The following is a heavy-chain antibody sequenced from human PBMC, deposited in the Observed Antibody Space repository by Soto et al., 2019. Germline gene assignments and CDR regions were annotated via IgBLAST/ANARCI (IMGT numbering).Heavy chain of an antibody. CDR3: ARLQAAAGDNDLTFDY. Sequence: GESLKISCQVSGYPFTTYWIGWVRQMPGKGLEWMGKIFPPDSDTRYSPSFQGHVTISADKSISTAYLQWSSLKASDTAMYYCARLQAAAGDNDLTFDYWGQGTLVTVSS. CDR2: IFPPDSDT. J-gene: IGHJ4*02. V-gene: IGHV5-51*01. CDR1: GYPFTTYW. D-gene: IGHD6-13*01.